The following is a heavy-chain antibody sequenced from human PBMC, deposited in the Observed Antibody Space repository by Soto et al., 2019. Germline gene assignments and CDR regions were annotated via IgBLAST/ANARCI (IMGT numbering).Heavy chain of an antibody. CDR2: IYYSGST. CDR1: GGSISCSSYY. J-gene: IGHJ5*02. CDR3: ARHRARNWFDP. D-gene: IGHD6-6*01. V-gene: IGHV4-39*01. Sequence: SETLSLTCIVSGGSISCSSYYWGWIRQPPGKGLEWIGSIYYSGSTYHNPSLKSRVTISVDTSKNQFSLKLSSVTAADTAVFYCARHRARNWFDPWGQGTLVTVSS.